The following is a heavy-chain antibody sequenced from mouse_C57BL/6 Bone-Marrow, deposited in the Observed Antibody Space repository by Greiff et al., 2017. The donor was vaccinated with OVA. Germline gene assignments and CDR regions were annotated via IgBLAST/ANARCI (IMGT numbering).Heavy chain of an antibody. J-gene: IGHJ4*01. V-gene: IGHV6-6*01. Sequence: EVMLVESGGGLVQPGGSMKLSCAASGFTFSDAWMDWVRQSPEKGLEWVAEIRNKANNHATYYAESVKGRFTISRDDSKSSVYLQMNSLRAEDTGIYYCTRGAAQPYYAMDYWGQGTSVTVSS. CDR1: GFTFSDAW. CDR3: TRGAAQPYYAMDY. D-gene: IGHD3-2*02. CDR2: IRNKANNHAT.